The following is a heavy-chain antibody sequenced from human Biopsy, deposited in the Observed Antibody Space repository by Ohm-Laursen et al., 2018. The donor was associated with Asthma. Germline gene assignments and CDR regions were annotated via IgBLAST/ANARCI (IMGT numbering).Heavy chain of an antibody. CDR3: ARKAGSCISRTCYSLDF. V-gene: IGHV1-69*01. CDR2: INSVFGTT. CDR1: GGTFNTYV. J-gene: IGHJ4*02. D-gene: IGHD2-2*01. Sequence: SSVKVSCKPLGGTFNTYVIGWVRQAPGQGLAGMGGINSVFGTTTYPQKFQDRVTITADDSTSTVYMELSSLRSEDTAVYYCARKAGSCISRTCYSLDFWGQGTLVTVSS.